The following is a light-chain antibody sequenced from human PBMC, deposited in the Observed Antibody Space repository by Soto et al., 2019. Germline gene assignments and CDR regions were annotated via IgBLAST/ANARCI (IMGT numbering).Light chain of an antibody. Sequence: ETVMTQSPATLSVSPGERVTLSCRASQSVSSNLAWYQQKPGQPPRLLIYGASTRATGIPARFGGSGSETEFTLTISSLQSEYFAVYYCQHYNNLPPWTFGXGT. CDR1: QSVSSN. CDR2: GAS. J-gene: IGKJ1*01. CDR3: QHYNNLPPWT. V-gene: IGKV3-15*01.